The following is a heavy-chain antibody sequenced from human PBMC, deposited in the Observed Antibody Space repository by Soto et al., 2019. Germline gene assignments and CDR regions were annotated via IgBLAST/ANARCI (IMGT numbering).Heavy chain of an antibody. V-gene: IGHV3-7*05. Sequence: EVRLVESGGGLVQPGGSLRLSCAASGFTFSSDWMTWVRQAPGKGLEWVANIRTDGSKTSYLDSVRGRFTISRDNAQSSLYLQMDSLRAEDTALYYCARDVSPGTSSVYFDAFDIWGQGTMVTVSS. CDR1: GFTFSSDW. D-gene: IGHD6-13*01. CDR2: IRTDGSKT. CDR3: ARDVSPGTSSVYFDAFDI. J-gene: IGHJ3*02.